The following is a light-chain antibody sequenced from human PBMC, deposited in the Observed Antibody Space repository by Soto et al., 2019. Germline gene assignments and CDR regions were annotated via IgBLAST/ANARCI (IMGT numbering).Light chain of an antibody. CDR3: QQYDNIPPT. CDR2: DAS. V-gene: IGKV1-33*01. Sequence: DIQMTQSPSSLSASVGDRVTITCQASRDIKKYLNWYQQVPGKAPKLLIYDASNLVTGVPSRFSGSGSGSDFTFIISSPQPEDIATYYCQQYDNIPPTFGQGTRLEIE. J-gene: IGKJ5*01. CDR1: RDIKKY.